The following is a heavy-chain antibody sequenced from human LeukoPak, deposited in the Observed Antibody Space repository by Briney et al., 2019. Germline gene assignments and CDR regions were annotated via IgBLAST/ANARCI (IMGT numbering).Heavy chain of an antibody. D-gene: IGHD6-19*01. Sequence: SETLSLTCTVSGGSISSYYWSWIRQPPGKGLEWIGYIYYSGSTNYNPSLKSRVTISVDTSKNQFSLKLSSVTAADTAVYYCARDSSGLDYWGQGTLVTVSS. J-gene: IGHJ4*02. V-gene: IGHV4-59*01. CDR1: GGSISSYY. CDR3: ARDSSGLDY. CDR2: IYYSGST.